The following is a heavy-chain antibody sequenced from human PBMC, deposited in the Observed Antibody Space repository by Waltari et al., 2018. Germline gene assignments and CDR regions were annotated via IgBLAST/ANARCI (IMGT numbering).Heavy chain of an antibody. V-gene: IGHV3-48*04. CDR2: ISSGSGSI. CDR1: GFTFSTYN. Sequence: EVQLVESGGALVQSGGSLRLSCAASGFTFSTYNMNLVRQAPGKGLEWLSYISSGSGSIYYADSVKGRFNISRDNARNSLYLQMNNLRAEDTAVYYCATRGGISNWGLDYWGQGTLVTVSS. D-gene: IGHD7-27*01. CDR3: ATRGGISNWGLDY. J-gene: IGHJ4*02.